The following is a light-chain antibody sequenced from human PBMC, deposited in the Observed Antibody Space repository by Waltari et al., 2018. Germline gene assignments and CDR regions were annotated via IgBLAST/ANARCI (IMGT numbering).Light chain of an antibody. CDR1: SSNLESNY. CDR3: AAWDDSLSGWV. V-gene: IGLV1-47*01. J-gene: IGLJ3*02. CDR2: RNN. Sequence: QSVLIQPPSASGTPGQRVTISCSGSSSNLESNYVYWYQQLPGTAPKLLIYRNNQRPSGVPDRFSGSKSGTSASLAISGLRSEDEADYYCAAWDDSLSGWVFGGGTKLTVL.